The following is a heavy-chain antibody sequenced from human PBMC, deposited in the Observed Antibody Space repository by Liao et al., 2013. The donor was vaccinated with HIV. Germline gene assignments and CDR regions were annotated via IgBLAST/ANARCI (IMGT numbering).Heavy chain of an antibody. J-gene: IGHJ1*01. CDR1: GGSISSGSYY. V-gene: IGHV4-61*02. D-gene: IGHD2-2*01. CDR3: ARDAAI. Sequence: QVQLQESGPGLVKPSQTLSLTCTVSGGSISSGSYYWSWIRQPAGKGLEWIGRIYTSGSTNYNPSLKSRVTISVDTSKNQFSLKLSSVTAADTAVYYCARDAAIWGQGTLVTVSS. CDR2: IYTSGST.